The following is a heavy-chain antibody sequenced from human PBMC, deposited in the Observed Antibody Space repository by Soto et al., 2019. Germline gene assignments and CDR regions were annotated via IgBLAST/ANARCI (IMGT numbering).Heavy chain of an antibody. Sequence: PGGSLRLSCAASGFTFSSYAMSWVRQAPGKGLEWVSAISGSGGSTYYADSVKGRFTISRDNSKNTLYLQMNSLRAEDTAVYFCSKDNVPAATLFYYYYGMDVWGQGTTVTVSS. V-gene: IGHV3-23*01. J-gene: IGHJ6*02. CDR1: GFTFSSYA. CDR2: ISGSGGST. CDR3: SKDNVPAATLFYYYYGMDV. D-gene: IGHD2-2*01.